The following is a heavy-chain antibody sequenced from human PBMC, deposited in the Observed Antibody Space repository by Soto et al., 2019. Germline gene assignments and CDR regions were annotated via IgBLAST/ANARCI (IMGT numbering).Heavy chain of an antibody. CDR3: ARYRLAADLSDFDY. CDR2: IRSRAYGGTT. CDR1: GFTLGAYA. Sequence: EVQLVESGGGLVQPGRSLRLSCTGSGFTLGAYAMSWVRQAPGKGLEWVGSIRSRAYGGTTEYAASVKGRFTISRDASQSIAYLQMDSLKTEDTAMYFCARYRLAADLSDFDYWGQGTLVTVSS. V-gene: IGHV3-49*04. J-gene: IGHJ4*02. D-gene: IGHD6-25*01.